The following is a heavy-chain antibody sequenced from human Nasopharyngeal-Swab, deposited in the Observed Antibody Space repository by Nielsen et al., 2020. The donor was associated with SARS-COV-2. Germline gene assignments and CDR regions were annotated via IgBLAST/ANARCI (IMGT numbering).Heavy chain of an antibody. D-gene: IGHD6-13*01. V-gene: IGHV1-18*01. CDR1: GYTFTSYG. Sequence: ASVKVSCKASGYTFTSYGISWVRQAPGQGLEWMGWISAYNGNTNYAQKLQGRVTLTIDTSTSTAYMELRSLRSDDTAVYYCARDRTAASAGWFDPWGQGTLVTVSS. J-gene: IGHJ5*02. CDR2: ISAYNGNT. CDR3: ARDRTAASAGWFDP.